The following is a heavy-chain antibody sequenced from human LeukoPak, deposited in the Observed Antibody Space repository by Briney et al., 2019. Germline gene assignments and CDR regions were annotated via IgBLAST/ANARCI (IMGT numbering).Heavy chain of an antibody. D-gene: IGHD3-10*01. CDR3: ARDREYYYGSGSPIRGGFDY. Sequence: SVKVSCKASGGTFSSYAISWVRQAPGQGLEWMGRIIPILGIANYAQKFQGRVTITADKSTSTAYMELSSLRSEDTAVYYCARDREYYYGSGSPIRGGFDYWGQGTLVTVSS. CDR2: IIPILGIA. V-gene: IGHV1-69*04. J-gene: IGHJ4*02. CDR1: GGTFSSYA.